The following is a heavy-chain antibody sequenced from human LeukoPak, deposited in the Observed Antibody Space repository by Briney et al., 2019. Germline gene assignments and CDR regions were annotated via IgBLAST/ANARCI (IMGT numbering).Heavy chain of an antibody. V-gene: IGHV1-69*05. CDR2: IIPIFGTA. D-gene: IGHD6-19*01. J-gene: IGHJ1*01. CDR3: ARDSSSGSDGYFQH. Sequence: GASVKVSCKASGYTFTSYDISWVRQAPGQGLEWMGGIIPIFGTANYAQKFQGRVTITTDESTSTAYMELSSLRSEDTAVYYCARDSSSGSDGYFQHWGQGTLVTVSS. CDR1: GYTFTSYD.